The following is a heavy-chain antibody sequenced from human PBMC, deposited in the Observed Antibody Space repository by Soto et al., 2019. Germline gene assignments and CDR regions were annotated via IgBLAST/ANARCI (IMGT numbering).Heavy chain of an antibody. CDR2: IYRTGST. D-gene: IGHD1-7*01. J-gene: IGHJ4*02. CDR3: ASRDPGTSVDY. CDR1: GCSFTSNNW. V-gene: IGHV4-4*02. Sequence: SETLSLTCAVSGCSFTSNNWWTWVRQPPGQGLEWIGEIYRTGSTNYNPSLKSRVTISLDKSENQFSLKVTSLTAADTAVYYCASRDPGTSVDYWGQGTLVTVSS.